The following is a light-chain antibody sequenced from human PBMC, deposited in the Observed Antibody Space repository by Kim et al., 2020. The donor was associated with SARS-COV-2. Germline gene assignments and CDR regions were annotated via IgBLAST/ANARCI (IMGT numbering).Light chain of an antibody. CDR2: DVS. CDR3: SSYTSSSTFV. Sequence: QSALTQPASVSGSSGQSITISCTGTSSDVGGYNYVSWYQQHPGKAPKLMIYDVSKRPSGVSNRFSGSTSGNTASLTISGLQAEDEADYYCSSYTSSSTFVFGTGTKVTVL. J-gene: IGLJ1*01. V-gene: IGLV2-14*01. CDR1: SSDVGGYNY.